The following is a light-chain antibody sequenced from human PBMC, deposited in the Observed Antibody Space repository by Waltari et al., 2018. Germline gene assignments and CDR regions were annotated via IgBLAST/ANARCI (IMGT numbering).Light chain of an antibody. J-gene: IGKJ1*01. Sequence: EIVLTQSPGTLSLSPGERATLSCSASQSVSSSDLAWYQQTPGQAPRLLIYGASSRATGIPDRFSGSGSGTDFTLTISRLEPEDFTVYYCQQYGSSPPWTFGQGTKVEIK. V-gene: IGKV3-20*01. CDR2: GAS. CDR3: QQYGSSPPWT. CDR1: QSVSSSD.